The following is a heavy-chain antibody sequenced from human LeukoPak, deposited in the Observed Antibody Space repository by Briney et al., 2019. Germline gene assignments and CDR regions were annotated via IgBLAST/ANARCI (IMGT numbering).Heavy chain of an antibody. Sequence: SETLSLTCTVSGGSLSSYYWSWVRQPAGKGLEGIGRIYASGNTNYNPSLKGRVTISIDTSKNQFTLRLDSVAAADTAVYNCARGRIWELPDYFQHWGQGTLVTVSS. J-gene: IGHJ1*01. V-gene: IGHV4-4*07. CDR3: ARGRIWELPDYFQH. CDR2: IYASGNT. CDR1: GGSLSSYY. D-gene: IGHD1-26*01.